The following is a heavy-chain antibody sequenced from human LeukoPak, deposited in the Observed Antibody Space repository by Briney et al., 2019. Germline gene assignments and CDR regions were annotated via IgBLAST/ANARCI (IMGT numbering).Heavy chain of an antibody. CDR1: GFTFSSYE. V-gene: IGHV3-48*03. J-gene: IGHJ6*04. Sequence: GGSLRLSCAASGFTFSSYEMNWVRQAPGKGLEWVSYISSSGSTIYYADSVKGRFTISRDNAKNSLYLQMSSLRAEDTAVYYCARGRVATVRIYYYYYGMDVWGKGATVTVSS. CDR2: ISSSGSTI. D-gene: IGHD5-12*01. CDR3: ARGRVATVRIYYYYYGMDV.